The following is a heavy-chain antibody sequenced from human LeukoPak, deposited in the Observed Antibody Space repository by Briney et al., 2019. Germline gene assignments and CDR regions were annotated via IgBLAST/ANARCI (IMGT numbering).Heavy chain of an antibody. CDR1: GYTFTGYY. Sequence: ASVKVSCKASGYTFTGYYIHWVRRAPGQGLEWMGWINPQNTGTNYAQKFQDRVTMTRDTSIRTAYMVLIRLKSDDTAVFYCARGGPLEWAPDAFDLWGQGTMVTVSS. J-gene: IGHJ3*01. CDR2: INPQNTGT. CDR3: ARGGPLEWAPDAFDL. V-gene: IGHV1-2*02. D-gene: IGHD1-1*01.